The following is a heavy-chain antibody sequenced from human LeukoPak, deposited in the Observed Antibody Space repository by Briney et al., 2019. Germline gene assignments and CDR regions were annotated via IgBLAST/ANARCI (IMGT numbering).Heavy chain of an antibody. CDR2: ISYGGSNK. D-gene: IGHD3-22*01. J-gene: IGHJ4*02. CDR1: GFTFTSYA. CDR3: ARVTSAMIVVVMYFDY. V-gene: IGHV3-30-3*01. Sequence: GGSLRLSCAASGFTFTSYAMHWVRQAPGKGLEWVAVISYGGSNKYYADSVKGRFTISRDNPKNTVYLQMNSLRAEDTAVYYCARVTSAMIVVVMYFDYWGQGTLVTVSS.